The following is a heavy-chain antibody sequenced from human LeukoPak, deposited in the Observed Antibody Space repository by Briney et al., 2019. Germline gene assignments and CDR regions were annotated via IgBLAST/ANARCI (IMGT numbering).Heavy chain of an antibody. D-gene: IGHD2-2*01. J-gene: IGHJ4*02. CDR3: ARGGPAAMDLDYFDY. Sequence: ESGGSLRLSCAASGFTFSSYAMHWVRQAPGKGLEWVAVISYDGSNKYYADSVKGRFTISRDNSKNTLYLQMNSLRAEDTAVYYCARGGPAAMDLDYFDYWGQGTLVTVSS. CDR2: ISYDGSNK. CDR1: GFTFSSYA. V-gene: IGHV3-30-3*01.